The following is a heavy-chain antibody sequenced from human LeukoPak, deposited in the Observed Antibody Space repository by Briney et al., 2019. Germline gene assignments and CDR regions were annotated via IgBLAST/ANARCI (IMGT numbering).Heavy chain of an antibody. CDR1: GGSISSSSYY. V-gene: IGHV4-61*05. D-gene: IGHD2-15*01. Sequence: SETLSLTCTVSGGSISSSSYYWGWIRQPPGKGLEWIGYIYYSGSTNYNPSLKSRVTISVDTSKNQFSLKLSSVTAADTAVYYCARQDNYSHDAFDIWGQGTMVTVSS. CDR2: IYYSGST. J-gene: IGHJ3*02. CDR3: ARQDNYSHDAFDI.